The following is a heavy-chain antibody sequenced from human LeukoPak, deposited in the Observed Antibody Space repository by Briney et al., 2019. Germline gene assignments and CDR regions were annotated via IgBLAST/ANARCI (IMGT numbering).Heavy chain of an antibody. CDR1: GGSIGSYY. J-gene: IGHJ3*02. D-gene: IGHD3-10*01. V-gene: IGHV4-4*07. Sequence: SETLSLTCSVSGGSIGSYYWSWIRQPPRKGLEWIWRIYTSGSTNYNPSLKSRIIISVDESKNQFSLRLSSVTAADTAVYYCANQGRVPDSFDIWGQGTTVTVSS. CDR2: IYTSGST. CDR3: ANQGRVPDSFDI.